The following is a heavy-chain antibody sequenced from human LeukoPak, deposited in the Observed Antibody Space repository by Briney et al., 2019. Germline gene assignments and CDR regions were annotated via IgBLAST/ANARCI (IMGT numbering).Heavy chain of an antibody. CDR1: GFSFSSYA. Sequence: GGSLRLSCAASGFSFSSYAMHWVRQAPGKGLEWVAVISYDGSNKYYADSVKGRFSISRDNSKNTLYLQMNSLRVEDTAVYHCAKVTKYYDILTGSHFDYWGQGPLVPVSS. CDR3: AKVTKYYDILTGSHFDY. J-gene: IGHJ4*02. D-gene: IGHD3-9*01. CDR2: ISYDGSNK. V-gene: IGHV3-30*18.